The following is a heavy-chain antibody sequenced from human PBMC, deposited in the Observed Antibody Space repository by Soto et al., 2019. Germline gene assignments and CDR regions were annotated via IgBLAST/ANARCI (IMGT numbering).Heavy chain of an antibody. CDR2: VYYSGST. Sequence: QVQLQESGPGLVKPSQTLSLTCTVSGGSISTGGYYWSWIRQHPGKGLEWIGSVYYSGSTYYNPSLKGRVTISVDTSKSQFSLKLTSVTAADTAVYYCASLGYSSSWSDYWGQGTLVTVSS. D-gene: IGHD6-13*01. CDR3: ASLGYSSSWSDY. V-gene: IGHV4-31*03. CDR1: GGSISTGGYY. J-gene: IGHJ4*02.